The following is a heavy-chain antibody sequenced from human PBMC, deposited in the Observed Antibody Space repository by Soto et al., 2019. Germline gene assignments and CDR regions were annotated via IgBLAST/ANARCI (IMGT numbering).Heavy chain of an antibody. CDR3: AKAYVIVVAGSTFDY. J-gene: IGHJ4*01. CDR1: GYSISSGSY. V-gene: IGHV4-38-2*02. Sequence: PSETLSLTCTVSGYSISSGSYWGWIRQPPGKGPEWIASIYHGGTTFYNPSLKSRVTVPVDKSNNQSSLKLRSVTAADTAVYYCAKAYVIVVAGSTFDYWGHGTLVTVSS. D-gene: IGHD6-19*01. CDR2: IYHGGTT.